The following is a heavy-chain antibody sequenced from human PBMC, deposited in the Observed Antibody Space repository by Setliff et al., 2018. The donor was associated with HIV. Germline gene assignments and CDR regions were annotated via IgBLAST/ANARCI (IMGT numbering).Heavy chain of an antibody. J-gene: IGHJ4*02. V-gene: IGHV4-38-2*02. CDR2: IYHSGST. CDR1: GFSISSDYY. Sequence: SETLSLTCTVSGFSISSDYYGGWIRQPPGKGLEWIGSIYHSGSTYYNPSLQGRVTISVDKSKNQFSLKLSSVTAADTAMYYCATCFVVVPTTIQRWYVDYWGQGAPVTVS. D-gene: IGHD2-2*01. CDR3: ATCFVVVPTTIQRWYVDY.